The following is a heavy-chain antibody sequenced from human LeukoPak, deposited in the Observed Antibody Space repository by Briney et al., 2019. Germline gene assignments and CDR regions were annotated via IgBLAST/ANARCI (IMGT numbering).Heavy chain of an antibody. D-gene: IGHD2-8*01. CDR2: IYYSGST. CDR1: GGSISSYY. CDR3: ARHFPNGYSKSYFDY. Sequence: PSETLSHTCTVSGGSISSYYWSWIRQPPGKGLEWIGYIYYSGSTNYNPSLKSRVTISVDTSKNQFSLKLSSVTAADTAVYYCARHFPNGYSKSYFDYWGQGTLVTVSS. J-gene: IGHJ4*02. V-gene: IGHV4-59*08.